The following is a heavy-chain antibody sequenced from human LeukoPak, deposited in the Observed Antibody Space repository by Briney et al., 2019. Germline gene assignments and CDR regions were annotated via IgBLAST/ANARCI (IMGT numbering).Heavy chain of an antibody. CDR3: AREPLLLWFGELLSGYMDM. CDR1: GFTFSSYS. CDR2: ISSSSSYI. V-gene: IGHV3-21*01. J-gene: IGHJ6*03. D-gene: IGHD3-10*01. Sequence: PGGSLRLSCAASGFTFSSYSMNWVRQAPGKGLEWVSSISSSSSYIYYADSVKGRFTISRDNAKNSLYLQMNSLRAEDTAVYYCAREPLLLWFGELLSGYMDMWGEGTTVTVSS.